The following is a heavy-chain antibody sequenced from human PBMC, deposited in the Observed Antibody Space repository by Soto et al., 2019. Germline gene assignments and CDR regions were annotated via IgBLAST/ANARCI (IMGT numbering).Heavy chain of an antibody. V-gene: IGHV4-59*01. CDR2: IHYTGST. J-gene: IGHJ5*02. D-gene: IGHD6-6*01. Sequence: SETLSLTCAVSSGSISSYYWSWIRQPPGKGLEWIGYIHYTGSTNSNPSLKSRVTISIEPSRNQFSLRLRSVTAADTAVYYCAKGQVAIDGIAARPYANWFDPWGQGTLVTVSS. CDR1: SGSISSYY. CDR3: AKGQVAIDGIAARPYANWFDP.